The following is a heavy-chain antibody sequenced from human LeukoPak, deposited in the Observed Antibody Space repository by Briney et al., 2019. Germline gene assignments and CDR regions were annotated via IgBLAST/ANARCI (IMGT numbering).Heavy chain of an antibody. Sequence: GGSLILSCAAAGFIISDSTMHWVPQAPGKGQEWVGRIRSNSNSYSTAYVEAGKGRFSIARDDTENTEYLEMNSLKTEETAVYYCTRVYNGDHTFDYWGQGNLVTVSS. J-gene: IGHJ4*02. CDR2: IRSNSNSYST. CDR1: GFIISDST. D-gene: IGHD4-17*01. CDR3: TRVYNGDHTFDY. V-gene: IGHV3-73*01.